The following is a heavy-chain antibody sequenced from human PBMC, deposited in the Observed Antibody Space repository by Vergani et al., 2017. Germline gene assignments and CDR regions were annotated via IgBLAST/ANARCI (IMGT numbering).Heavy chain of an antibody. D-gene: IGHD2-21*02. CDR1: GFTFSSYA. J-gene: IGHJ6*02. CDR3: AREWFSSAYCGGDSYWPAPMDV. CDR2: ISSNGGST. V-gene: IGHV3-64*01. Sequence: EVQLVESGGGLVQPGGSMRLSCAASGFTFSSYAMHWVRQAPGKGLEYVSAISSNGGSTYYANSVKGRFTISRDNSKNTLYLQMGSLRAEDMAVYYCAREWFSSAYCGGDSYWPAPMDVWGQGTTVTVSS.